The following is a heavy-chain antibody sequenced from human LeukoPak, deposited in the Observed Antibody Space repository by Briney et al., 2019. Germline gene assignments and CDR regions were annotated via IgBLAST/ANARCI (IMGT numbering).Heavy chain of an antibody. V-gene: IGHV4-61*02. CDR1: GGSISSGSYY. CDR2: IYTSGST. D-gene: IGHD3-10*01. CDR3: ARESWVRRYFDY. Sequence: SETLSLTCTVSGGSISSGSYYWSWIRQPAGKGLEWIGRIYTSGSTNYNPSLKSRVTISVDTSENQFSLKLSSVTAADTAVYYCARESWVRRYFDYWGQGTLVTVSS. J-gene: IGHJ4*02.